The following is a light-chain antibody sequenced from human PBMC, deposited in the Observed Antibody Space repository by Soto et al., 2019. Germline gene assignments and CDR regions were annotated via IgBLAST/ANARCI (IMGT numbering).Light chain of an antibody. CDR1: SSNIGAGYD. V-gene: IGLV1-40*01. CDR3: HSYDSSLSGSV. Sequence: QSVLTQPPSVSGAPGQRVTISCTGSSSNIGAGYDVHWYQQLPGTAPKLLIYGNTNRPSGVPDRFSGSKSGTSASLAITGLQAEDEADYCCHSYDSSLSGSVFGGGTKVTVL. J-gene: IGLJ3*02. CDR2: GNT.